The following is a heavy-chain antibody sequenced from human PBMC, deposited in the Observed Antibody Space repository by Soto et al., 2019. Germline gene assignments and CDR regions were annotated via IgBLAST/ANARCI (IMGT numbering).Heavy chain of an antibody. CDR2: ISSNGGST. J-gene: IGHJ5*02. CDR3: GAGYGSSWYSPVGS. V-gene: IGHV3-64*01. CDR1: GFTFSSYG. D-gene: IGHD6-13*01. Sequence: GGSLRLSCAASGFTFSSYGMHWVRQAPGKGLEYVSAISSNGGSTYYANSVKGRFTISRDNSKDTLYLQMGSLRAEDMAMYYCGAGYGSSWYSPVGSWGQGTLVTVSS.